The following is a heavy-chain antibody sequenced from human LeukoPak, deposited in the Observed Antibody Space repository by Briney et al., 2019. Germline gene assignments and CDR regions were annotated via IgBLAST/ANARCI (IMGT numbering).Heavy chain of an antibody. CDR3: TRDRRDGYNYVDV. V-gene: IGHV4-59*01. J-gene: IGHJ4*02. Sequence: SETLSLICTVSGGSISNYYWSWIRQPPGKGLEWIGYISYSGSTDYNPYLKSRVTMSVDTSKNQFSLKLKYVTPADTAICYCTRDRRDGYNYVDVWGQGTLVTVSS. CDR2: ISYSGST. D-gene: IGHD5-24*01. CDR1: GGSISNYY.